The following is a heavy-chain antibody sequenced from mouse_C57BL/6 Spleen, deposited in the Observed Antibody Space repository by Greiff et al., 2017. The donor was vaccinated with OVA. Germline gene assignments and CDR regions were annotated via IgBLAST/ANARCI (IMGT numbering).Heavy chain of an antibody. Sequence: QVQLQQPGAELVMPGASVKLSCKASGYTFTSYWMPWVKQRPGQGLEWIGEIDPSASYTNYNQKFKGKSTLTVDKSSSTAYMQLSSLTSEDAAVYYSARRDYGSSPAFDVWGTGTTVTVSS. CDR1: GYTFTSYW. CDR3: ARRDYGSSPAFDV. V-gene: IGHV1-69*01. J-gene: IGHJ1*03. D-gene: IGHD1-1*01. CDR2: IDPSASYT.